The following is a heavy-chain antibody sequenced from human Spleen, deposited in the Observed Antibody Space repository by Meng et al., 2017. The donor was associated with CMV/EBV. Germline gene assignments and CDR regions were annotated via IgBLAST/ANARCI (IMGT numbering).Heavy chain of an antibody. D-gene: IGHD5-18*01. V-gene: IGHV3-66*01. J-gene: IGHJ3*01. CDR1: GFSVSNTY. CDR3: ARETARAFDF. CDR2: IYTGGDT. Sequence: GGSLRLSCAASGFSVSNTYMSWVRQAPGKGLESVAIIYTGGDTHHADSVKGRFTISRDNSKNTVYLQMHSLREDDTAVYYCARETARAFDFWGQGTMVTVSS.